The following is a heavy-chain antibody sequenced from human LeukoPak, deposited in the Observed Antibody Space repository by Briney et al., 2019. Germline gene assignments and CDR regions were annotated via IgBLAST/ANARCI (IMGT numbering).Heavy chain of an antibody. Sequence: RGSLRLSCAASGFTVSSNYMSWVRQAPGKGLEWVSSISGSGGSPYYAGSVKGRFTISRDNSKNTLYLQMNSLRAEDTAVYYCATPTTVTTDIWGQGTMVTVSS. V-gene: IGHV3-23*01. J-gene: IGHJ3*02. CDR1: GFTVSSNY. CDR3: ATPTTVTTDI. D-gene: IGHD4-17*01. CDR2: ISGSGGSP.